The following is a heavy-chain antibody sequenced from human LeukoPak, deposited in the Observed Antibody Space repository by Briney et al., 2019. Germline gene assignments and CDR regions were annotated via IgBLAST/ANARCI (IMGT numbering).Heavy chain of an antibody. V-gene: IGHV4-39*01. Sequence: PSETLSLTCTVSGGSISSSSYYWGWIRQPPGEGLEWIGSIYYSGSTYYNPSLKSRVTISVDTSKNQFSLKLSSVTAADTAVYYCARLRPPVNIVVVPAAGIDDYWGQGTLVTVSS. CDR3: ARLRPPVNIVVVPAAGIDDY. CDR1: GGSISSSSYY. CDR2: IYYSGST. D-gene: IGHD2-2*01. J-gene: IGHJ4*02.